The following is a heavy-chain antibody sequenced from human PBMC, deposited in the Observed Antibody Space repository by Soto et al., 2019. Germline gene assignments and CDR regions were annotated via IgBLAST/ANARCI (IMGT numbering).Heavy chain of an antibody. J-gene: IGHJ4*02. CDR1: GGTFSRDV. D-gene: IGHD2-15*01. CDR2: IIPVFATT. V-gene: IGHV1-69*12. CDR3: ARDLSTQGLDS. Sequence: QVQLVQSGAEVKKPGSSVRVSCKASGGTFSRDVMTWVRQAPGQGLEWMGEIIPVFATTNYAQNFQGRVTFTADESTSTVYMELSGLRYEDTAMYYCARDLSTQGLDSWGQGTLVTVSS.